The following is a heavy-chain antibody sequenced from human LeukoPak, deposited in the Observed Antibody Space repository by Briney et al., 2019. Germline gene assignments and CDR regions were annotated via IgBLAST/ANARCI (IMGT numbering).Heavy chain of an antibody. Sequence: GASVKVSCKASGGTFSSYSISWVRQAPGQGLEWMGGIIPIFGTANYAQKFQGRVTITADESTSTAYMELSSLRSEDTAVYYCARDSVVRISTYITIFGVVPSLYYYYGMDVWGQGTTVTVSS. CDR3: ARDSVVRISTYITIFGVVPSLYYYYGMDV. CDR2: IIPIFGTA. D-gene: IGHD3-3*01. V-gene: IGHV1-69*13. J-gene: IGHJ6*02. CDR1: GGTFSSYS.